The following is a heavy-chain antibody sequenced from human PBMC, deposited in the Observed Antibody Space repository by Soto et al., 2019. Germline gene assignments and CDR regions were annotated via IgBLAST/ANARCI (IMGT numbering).Heavy chain of an antibody. J-gene: IGHJ6*02. CDR3: ARVYYDFWSGYYAGPSDYYYGMDV. V-gene: IGHV4-38-2*01. Sequence: PSETLSLTCAVSGYSISSGYYWGWIRQPPGKGLEWIGSIYHSGSTYYNPSLKSRVTISVDTSKNQFSLKLSSVTAADTAVYYCARVYYDFWSGYYAGPSDYYYGMDVWGQGTTVTVSS. CDR2: IYHSGST. CDR1: GYSISSGYY. D-gene: IGHD3-3*01.